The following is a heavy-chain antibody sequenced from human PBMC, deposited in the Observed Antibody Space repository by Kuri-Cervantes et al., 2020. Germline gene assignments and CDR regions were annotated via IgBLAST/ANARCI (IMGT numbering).Heavy chain of an antibody. CDR1: GYTFTSYD. CDR2: IVVGSGNT. D-gene: IGHD6-19*01. J-gene: IGHJ5*02. CDR3: ARDVAVAGSNWFDP. V-gene: IGHV1-58*02. Sequence: SVKVSCKASGYTFTSYDINWVRQARGQRLEWIGWIVVGSGNTNYAQKFQGRVTMTRDTSTSTVYMELSSLRSEDTAVYYCARDVAVAGSNWFDPWGQGTLVTVSS.